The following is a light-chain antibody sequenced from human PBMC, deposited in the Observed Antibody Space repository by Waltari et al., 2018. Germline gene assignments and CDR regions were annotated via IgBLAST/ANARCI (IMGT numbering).Light chain of an antibody. J-gene: IGLJ3*02. V-gene: IGLV6-57*03. CDR3: QSYDYSTWI. Sequence: KFMLTQPQSVSESQGKTVTISCTRSSGLFAGNYVQCYQLRPGSAPTTVIYADDQRPSGVPDRFSGSIDRSSNSASLTISGLKTEDEADDYCQSYDYSTWIFGGGTKLTVL. CDR1: SGLFAGNY. CDR2: ADD.